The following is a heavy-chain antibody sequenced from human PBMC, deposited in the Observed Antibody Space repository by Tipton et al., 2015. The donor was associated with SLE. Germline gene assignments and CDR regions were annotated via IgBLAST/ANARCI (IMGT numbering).Heavy chain of an antibody. Sequence: GSLRLSCAASGFTFSSYAMSWVRQAPGRWLEWVSGISGAGGTTYYADSVKGRFIISRDNSKNTLYLQMNSLRAADTAVYYCARESNYDFWSGMNYYFYFMDVWGKGTTVTVSS. CDR3: ARESNYDFWSGMNYYFYFMDV. V-gene: IGHV3-23*01. D-gene: IGHD3-3*01. CDR2: ISGAGGTT. J-gene: IGHJ6*03. CDR1: GFTFSSYA.